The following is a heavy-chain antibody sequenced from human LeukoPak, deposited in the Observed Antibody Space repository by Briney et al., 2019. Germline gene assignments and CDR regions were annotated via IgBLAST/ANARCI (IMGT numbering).Heavy chain of an antibody. D-gene: IGHD3-3*01. CDR1: GGSISSYY. CDR2: IYYRGST. Sequence: PETLSLTCAVSGGSISSYYWSWIRQPPGKGLEWIGYIYYRGSTNYNPSLKSRVTISVDTSKNQFSLKLSSVTAADTAVYYCARGRAGITIFGVPTQPIDYWGQGTLVTVVS. V-gene: IGHV4-59*01. J-gene: IGHJ4*02. CDR3: ARGRAGITIFGVPTQPIDY.